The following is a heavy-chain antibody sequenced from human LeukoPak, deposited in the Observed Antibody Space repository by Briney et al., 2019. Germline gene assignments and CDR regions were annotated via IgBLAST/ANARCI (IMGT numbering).Heavy chain of an antibody. CDR3: AKGSLPHIVVVTAIHYFDY. CDR1: GFTFSSYG. CDR2: IWCDGSNK. D-gene: IGHD2-21*02. V-gene: IGHV3-30*02. Sequence: GGSLRLSCAASGFTFSSYGMHWVRQAPGKGLEWVAFIWCDGSNKYYADSVNGRLTISSDNSKNTLYLQMNSLRAEDTAVYYGAKGSLPHIVVVTAIHYFDYWGQGTLVTVSS. J-gene: IGHJ4*02.